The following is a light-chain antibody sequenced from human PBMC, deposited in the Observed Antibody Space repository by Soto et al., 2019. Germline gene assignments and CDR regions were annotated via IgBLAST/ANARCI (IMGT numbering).Light chain of an antibody. CDR3: CSYTGSSYV. J-gene: IGLJ1*01. CDR2: DVS. CDR1: SIDVGGYNY. V-gene: IGLV2-11*01. Sequence: QSVLTQPRSVSGSPGQSVTISCTGTSIDVGGYNYVSWYQQHPGKAPKLMIYDVSKRPSGVPDRFSGSKSGNTASLTISGLQAEDKADYYCCSYTGSSYVFGTGTKVTVL.